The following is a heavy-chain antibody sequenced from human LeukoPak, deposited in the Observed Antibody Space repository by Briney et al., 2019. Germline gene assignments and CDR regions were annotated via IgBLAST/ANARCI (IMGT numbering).Heavy chain of an antibody. V-gene: IGHV4-39*07. CDR1: GGSISSSSYY. J-gene: IGHJ4*02. CDR3: ARVIRDGYTDKPSSFDY. D-gene: IGHD5-24*01. CDR2: IYYSGST. Sequence: SETLSLTCTVSGGSISSSSYYWGWIRQPPGKGLEWIGSIYYSGSTYYNPSLKSRVTISVETSKNQFSLKLSSVTAADTAVYYCARVIRDGYTDKPSSFDYWGQGTLVTVSS.